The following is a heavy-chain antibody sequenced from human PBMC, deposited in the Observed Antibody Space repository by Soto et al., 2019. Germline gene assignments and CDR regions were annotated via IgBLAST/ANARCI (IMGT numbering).Heavy chain of an antibody. Sequence: EVQLVESGGGLVKPGGSLRLSCAASGFTFSSYSMNWVRQAPGKGLEWVSSISSSSSYIYYADSVKGRFTISRDNAKNSLYLQMNSLRAEDTAVYYCARELASMVRGRAYYYGMDVWGQGTTVTVSS. D-gene: IGHD3-10*01. CDR1: GFTFSSYS. V-gene: IGHV3-21*01. CDR2: ISSSSSYI. CDR3: ARELASMVRGRAYYYGMDV. J-gene: IGHJ6*02.